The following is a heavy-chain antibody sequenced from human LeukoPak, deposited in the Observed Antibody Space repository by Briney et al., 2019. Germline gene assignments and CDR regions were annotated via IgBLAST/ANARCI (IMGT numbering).Heavy chain of an antibody. CDR2: IYGGGST. CDR1: GLSVSSNF. D-gene: IGHD3-10*01. Sequence: GGSLRLSCAATGLSVSSNFMSWVRQAPGKGLEWVSVIYGGGSTYYADSVKGRFTISRDTPKNTLYLQMNSLRAEDTAVYYCARGLYYYGSGSYYYYYYGMDVWGQGTTVTVSS. CDR3: ARGLYYYGSGSYYYYYYGMDV. J-gene: IGHJ6*02. V-gene: IGHV3-53*01.